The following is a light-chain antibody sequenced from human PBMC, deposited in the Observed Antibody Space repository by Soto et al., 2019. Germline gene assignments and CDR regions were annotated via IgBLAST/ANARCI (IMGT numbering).Light chain of an antibody. J-gene: IGLJ1*01. Sequence: QLVLTQPASVSGSPGQSITISCTGTSSDVGGYNYVSWYQQHPGKAPKLMIYDVSNRPSGVSNRFSGSKSGNTASLTISGLQAEDEADYYCSSYTSSSLYVFGTGTKVTVL. CDR1: SSDVGGYNY. CDR3: SSYTSSSLYV. V-gene: IGLV2-14*01. CDR2: DVS.